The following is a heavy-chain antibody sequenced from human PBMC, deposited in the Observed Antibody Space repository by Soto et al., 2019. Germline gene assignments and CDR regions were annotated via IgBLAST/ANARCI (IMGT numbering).Heavy chain of an antibody. Sequence: PWETLSLTCTFSGGSISSGGYYCSWIRQHPGKGLEWIGYIYYSGSTYYNPSLKSRVTISVDTSKNQFSLKLSSVTAADTAVYYCARNTYYDFWSGYLDQYGMEVWGQGTTVNVSS. V-gene: IGHV4-31*03. D-gene: IGHD3-3*01. CDR3: ARNTYYDFWSGYLDQYGMEV. J-gene: IGHJ6*01. CDR1: GGSISSGGYY. CDR2: IYYSGST.